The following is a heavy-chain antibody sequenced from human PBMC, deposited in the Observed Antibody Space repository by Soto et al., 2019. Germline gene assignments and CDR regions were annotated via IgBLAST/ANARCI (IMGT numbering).Heavy chain of an antibody. CDR1: GGSVSSGSYY. V-gene: IGHV4-61*01. CDR3: ARDGPRGDGYNLAY. D-gene: IGHD5-12*01. J-gene: IGHJ4*02. Sequence: QVQLQESGPGLVKPSETLSLTCTVSGGSVSSGSYYWSWIRQPPGKGLEWIGYIYYSGSTTYNPSLKSRVTISVDTSKNQFSLKLSSVTAADTAVYYCARDGPRGDGYNLAYWGQGTLVTVSS. CDR2: IYYSGST.